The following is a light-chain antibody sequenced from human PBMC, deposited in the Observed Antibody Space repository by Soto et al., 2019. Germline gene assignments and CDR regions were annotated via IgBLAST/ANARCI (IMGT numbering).Light chain of an antibody. CDR1: QSVSSY. Sequence: EIVLTQSPATLSLSPGERATLSCGASQSVSSYLAWYQQKPGQAPRLLIYDASNRATGIPARFSGSGSGTDFTLTISSLEPEDSAVYYCQQRHMWPITFGQGTRLE. CDR3: QQRHMWPIT. J-gene: IGKJ5*01. V-gene: IGKV3-11*01. CDR2: DAS.